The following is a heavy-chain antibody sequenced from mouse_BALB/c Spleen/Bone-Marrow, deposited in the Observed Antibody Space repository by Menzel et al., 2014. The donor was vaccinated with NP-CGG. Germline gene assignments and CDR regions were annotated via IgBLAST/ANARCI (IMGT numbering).Heavy chain of an antibody. CDR1: GYSFTGYT. CDR2: INPCNGGT. CDR3: ARDYYGSSYGFAY. V-gene: IGHV1-18*01. J-gene: IGHJ3*01. Sequence: EVQLQESGPELVKPGASMKISCKASGYSFTGYTMNWVKQSHGKNLEWIGLINPCNGGTSYNQKFKGKATLTVDKSSSTAYMELLSLTSEDSAVYYCARDYYGSSYGFAYWGQGTLVTVSA. D-gene: IGHD1-1*01.